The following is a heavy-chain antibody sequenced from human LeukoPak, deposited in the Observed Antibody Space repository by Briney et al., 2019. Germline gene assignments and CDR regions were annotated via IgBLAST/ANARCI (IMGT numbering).Heavy chain of an antibody. CDR2: ISSSSSYI. Sequence: GGSLRLSCEASGFTFSNYIMHWVRQAPGKGLEWVSSISSSSSYIYYADSVKGRFTISRDNAKNSLYLQMNSLRAEDTAVYYCAREVFGVVTNWFDPWGQGTLVTVSS. D-gene: IGHD3-3*01. V-gene: IGHV3-21*01. J-gene: IGHJ5*02. CDR3: AREVFGVVTNWFDP. CDR1: GFTFSNYI.